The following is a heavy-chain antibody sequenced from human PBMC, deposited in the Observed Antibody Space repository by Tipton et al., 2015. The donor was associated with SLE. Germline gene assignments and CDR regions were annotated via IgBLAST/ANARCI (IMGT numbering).Heavy chain of an antibody. Sequence: TLSLTCTVSGDSISGSSSFYWVWIRQPPGEGLEWIGSVFHIGSTYYNPSLKSRVIISIDASKSQFSLQLSSVTAADTAIYYCSSLTRDSGFDAFDSWGQGTLVTVSS. V-gene: IGHV4-39*07. CDR2: VFHIGST. J-gene: IGHJ3*01. D-gene: IGHD4/OR15-4a*01. CDR3: SSLTRDSGFDAFDS. CDR1: GDSISGSSSFY.